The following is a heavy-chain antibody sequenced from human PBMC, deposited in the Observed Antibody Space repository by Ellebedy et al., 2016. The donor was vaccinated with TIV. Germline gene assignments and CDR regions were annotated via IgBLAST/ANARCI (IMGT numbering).Heavy chain of an antibody. CDR3: ARHLTYCSSTSCYHFDP. V-gene: IGHV4-59*08. CDR1: GGSISPYY. D-gene: IGHD2-2*01. CDR2: ISYSGST. Sequence: MPSETLSLTCTVSGGSISPYYWSWIRQPPGKGLEWIGYISYSGSTNYNPSLQSRVTISVDTSKNQCSLKLSSVTAADTAVYYCARHLTYCSSTSCYHFDPWGQGTLVTVSS. J-gene: IGHJ5*02.